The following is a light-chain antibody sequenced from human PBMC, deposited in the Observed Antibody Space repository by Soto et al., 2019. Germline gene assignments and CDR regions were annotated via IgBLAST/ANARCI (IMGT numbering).Light chain of an antibody. CDR3: QQRHSYPIN. V-gene: IGKV1-9*01. Sequence: DIQLTQSPSFLSASVGDRVTVTCRASQDISSYLAWYQQKPGKAPKLLIHTASTLQSGVPSRFSGSGSGAEFTLTISSLQPDDFATYYCQQRHSYPINFGQGTRLDIK. J-gene: IGKJ5*01. CDR1: QDISSY. CDR2: TAS.